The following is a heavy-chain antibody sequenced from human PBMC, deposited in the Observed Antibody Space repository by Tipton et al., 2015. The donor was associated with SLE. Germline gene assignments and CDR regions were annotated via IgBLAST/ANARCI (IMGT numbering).Heavy chain of an antibody. CDR3: ARDGIALYSGLDV. Sequence: QLVQSGAEVKKPGASVKVSCKASGYSFTKFGLSWVRQAPGQGLEWMGWISTTNDDTKYAQKFQGRVTMTTDTSTTTAYMELRSLRFDDTAVYYCARDGIALYSGLDVWGQGTTVTVSS. CDR2: ISTTNDDT. V-gene: IGHV1-18*01. J-gene: IGHJ6*02. CDR1: GYSFTKFG. D-gene: IGHD1-14*01.